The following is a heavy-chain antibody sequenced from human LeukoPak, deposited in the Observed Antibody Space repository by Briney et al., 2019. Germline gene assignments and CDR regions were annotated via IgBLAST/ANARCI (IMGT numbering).Heavy chain of an antibody. CDR2: IYPDDSDI. V-gene: IGHV5-51*01. J-gene: IGHJ3*02. Sequence: GESLKISCKGSGYSFTSYWIGWVRQMPGKGLEWMGIIYPDDSDIRYSPSFQGQVTISADKSISTAYLQWSSLKASDTAMYYCARPATVVTPGAFDIWGQGTMVTVSS. CDR1: GYSFTSYW. CDR3: ARPATVVTPGAFDI. D-gene: IGHD4-23*01.